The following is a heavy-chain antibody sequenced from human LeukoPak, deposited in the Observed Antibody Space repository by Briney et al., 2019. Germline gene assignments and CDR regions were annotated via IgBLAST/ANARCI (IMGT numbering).Heavy chain of an antibody. Sequence: SETLSLTCTVSGGTISSYYWSWIRQPPGKGLGWIGYINYSGSTKYNPSLKSRVTISVDTSKNQFSLKVSSVTAADTAFYYCARHPSSSGLCYFDYWGQGTLVTVSS. D-gene: IGHD6-19*01. CDR1: GGTISSYY. CDR2: INYSGST. V-gene: IGHV4-59*08. CDR3: ARHPSSSGLCYFDY. J-gene: IGHJ4*02.